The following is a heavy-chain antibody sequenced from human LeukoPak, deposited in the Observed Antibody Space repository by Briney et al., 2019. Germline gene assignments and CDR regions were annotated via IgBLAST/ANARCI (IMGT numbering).Heavy chain of an antibody. D-gene: IGHD3-9*01. CDR3: AKVVLRYFDWLLPNDY. J-gene: IGHJ4*02. V-gene: IGHV3-23*01. CDR1: GFTFSSYG. CDR2: ISGSGGST. Sequence: GGTLRLSCAASGFTFSSYGMSWVRQAPGKGLEWVSAISGSGGSTYYAGSVKGRFTISRDNSKNTLYLQMNSLRAEDTAVYYCAKVVLRYFDWLLPNDYWGQGTLVTVSS.